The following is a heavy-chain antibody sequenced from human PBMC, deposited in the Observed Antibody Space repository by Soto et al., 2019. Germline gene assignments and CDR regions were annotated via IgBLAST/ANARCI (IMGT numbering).Heavy chain of an antibody. CDR3: SRHQRHDAPRKIDC. V-gene: IGHV5-51*01. Sequence: GESLKISCQGSGYSFTSNWIGWVRQMPGKGLEWMGIINPADSDIKYSPSFQGQVTISADKSIGTAYLQWSSLKASDTAMYYCSRHQRHDAPRKIDCRGQGTLVTVSS. CDR1: GYSFTSNW. D-gene: IGHD3-9*01. CDR2: INPADSDI. J-gene: IGHJ4*02.